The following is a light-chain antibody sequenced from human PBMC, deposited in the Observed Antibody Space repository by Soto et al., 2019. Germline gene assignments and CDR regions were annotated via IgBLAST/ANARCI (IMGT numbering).Light chain of an antibody. CDR1: QSVSSY. J-gene: IGKJ1*01. V-gene: IGKV3-11*01. CDR3: QQRSIWPA. Sequence: EIVLTQSPATLSLSPGERATLSCRASQSVSSYLAWYQQKPGQAPRLLIYDASNRATRIPARFSGSGSGTDFTLTISSLEPEDFAVYYCQQRSIWPAFGQGTKVEIK. CDR2: DAS.